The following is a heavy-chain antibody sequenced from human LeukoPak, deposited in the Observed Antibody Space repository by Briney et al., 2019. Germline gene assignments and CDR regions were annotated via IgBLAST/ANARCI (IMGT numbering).Heavy chain of an antibody. V-gene: IGHV4-34*01. Sequence: PSETLSLTCAVYGGSFSGYYWSWIRQPPGKGLEWIGEINHSGSTNYNPSLKSRVTISVDTSKNQFSLKLSSVTAADTAVYYCAGLVGRYSSGLYYYYFDYWGQGTLVTDSS. CDR1: GGSFSGYY. CDR2: INHSGST. D-gene: IGHD3-22*01. J-gene: IGHJ4*02. CDR3: AGLVGRYSSGLYYYYFDY.